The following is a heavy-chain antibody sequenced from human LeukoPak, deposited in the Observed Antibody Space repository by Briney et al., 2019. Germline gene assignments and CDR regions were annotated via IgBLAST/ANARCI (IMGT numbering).Heavy chain of an antibody. V-gene: IGHV3-48*01. Sequence: GGSLRLSCAASGFTFSSYSMNWVRQAPGKGLEWVSYISSSSSTIYYADSVKGRFTISRDNAKNSLYLQMNSLRAEDTAVYYCARDRDGRYFQHWGQGTLVTVSS. J-gene: IGHJ1*01. D-gene: IGHD5-24*01. CDR2: ISSSSSTI. CDR3: ARDRDGRYFQH. CDR1: GFTFSSYS.